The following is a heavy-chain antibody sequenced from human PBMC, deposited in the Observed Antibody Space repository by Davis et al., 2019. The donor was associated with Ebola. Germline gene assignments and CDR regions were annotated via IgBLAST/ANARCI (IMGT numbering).Heavy chain of an antibody. CDR3: ARETAVAHFDY. D-gene: IGHD6-19*01. CDR2: IYSGGST. Sequence: GESLKISCAASGFTFSSYSMNWVRQAPGKGLEWVSVIYSGGSTYYADSVKGRFTISRDNSKNTLYLQMNSLRAEDTAVYYCARETAVAHFDYWGQGTLVTVSS. CDR1: GFTFSSYS. V-gene: IGHV3-66*01. J-gene: IGHJ4*02.